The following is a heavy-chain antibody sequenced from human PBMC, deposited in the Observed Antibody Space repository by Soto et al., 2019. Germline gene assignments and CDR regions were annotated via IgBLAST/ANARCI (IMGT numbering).Heavy chain of an antibody. J-gene: IGHJ4*02. CDR1: GYSFTSYW. Sequence: GESLKISCKGSGYSFTSYWIGWVRQMPGKGLEWMGIIYPGDSDTRYSPSFQGQVTISADKSISTAYLQWSSLKASDTAMYYCACVPYYYDSSGYYGIYFDYWGQGTLVTVSS. V-gene: IGHV5-51*01. CDR2: IYPGDSDT. D-gene: IGHD3-22*01. CDR3: ACVPYYYDSSGYYGIYFDY.